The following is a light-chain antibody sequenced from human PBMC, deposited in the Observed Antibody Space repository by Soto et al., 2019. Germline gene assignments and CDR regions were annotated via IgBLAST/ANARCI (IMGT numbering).Light chain of an antibody. Sequence: EIVLTQSPGTLSLSPGERATLSCRASQSVSSSSLAWYQQIPGQAPRLLIYGASSRATGIPDRFSGSGSGTDFTLTISSLQSEDFAVYYCQQYNNWPRTFGQGTKVEIK. CDR1: QSVSSSS. J-gene: IGKJ1*01. CDR3: QQYNNWPRT. CDR2: GAS. V-gene: IGKV3-20*01.